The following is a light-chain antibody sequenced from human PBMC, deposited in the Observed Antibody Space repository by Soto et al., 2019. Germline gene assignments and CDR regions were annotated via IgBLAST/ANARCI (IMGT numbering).Light chain of an antibody. Sequence: EIVLTQSPATLSLSPGERATLSCRASQSVSSYLAWYQQKPGQAPSLLIYDASNRATGIPARFSGSGSGTDFTLTLSSLEPEDFAVYYCQQRSNWPPYTFGQGTKLEIK. V-gene: IGKV3-11*01. J-gene: IGKJ2*01. CDR2: DAS. CDR1: QSVSSY. CDR3: QQRSNWPPYT.